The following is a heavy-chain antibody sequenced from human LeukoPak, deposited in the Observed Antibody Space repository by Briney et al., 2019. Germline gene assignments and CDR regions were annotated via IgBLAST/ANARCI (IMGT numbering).Heavy chain of an antibody. V-gene: IGHV3-53*04. J-gene: IGHJ5*02. CDR3: ARARGKRDWFDP. CDR1: GFTFSNYA. CDR2: IYSGGST. Sequence: PGGSLRLSCAATGFTFSNYAMNWVRQAPGKGLEWVSVIYSGGSTYYADSVNGRFTISRHNSKNTLYLQMNSLRAEDTAVYYCARARGKRDWFDPWGQGTLVTVSS. D-gene: IGHD5-12*01.